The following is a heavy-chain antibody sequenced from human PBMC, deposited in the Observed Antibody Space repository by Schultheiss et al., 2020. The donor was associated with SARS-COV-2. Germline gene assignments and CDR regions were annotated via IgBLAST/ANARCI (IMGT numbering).Heavy chain of an antibody. Sequence: SETLSLTCTVSGGSISSGGYYWSWIRQHPGKGLEWIGYIYYSGSTYYNPSLKSRVTISVDTSKNQFSLKLSSVTAADTAVYYCARGDSSGDSDYWGQGTLVTVSS. V-gene: IGHV4-31*03. D-gene: IGHD3-22*01. CDR3: ARGDSSGDSDY. CDR1: GGSISSGGYY. J-gene: IGHJ4*02. CDR2: IYYSGST.